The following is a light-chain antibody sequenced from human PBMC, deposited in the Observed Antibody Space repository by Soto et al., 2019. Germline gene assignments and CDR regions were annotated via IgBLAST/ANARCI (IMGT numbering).Light chain of an antibody. V-gene: IGLV3-21*04. CDR2: YDS. J-gene: IGLJ2*01. CDR3: QVWDITSDHPVV. Sequence: SYELTQPPSVSVAPGKTARITCGGYNIGSNSVHWYQQKPGQAPVLVIYYDSDRPSGIPERFSGSKSGNTATLTISRVEARDEADYYCQVWDITSDHPVVFGGGTKLTVL. CDR1: NIGSNS.